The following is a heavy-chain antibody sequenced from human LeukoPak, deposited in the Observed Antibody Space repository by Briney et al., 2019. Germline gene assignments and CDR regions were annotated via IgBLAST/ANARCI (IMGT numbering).Heavy chain of an antibody. V-gene: IGHV3-23*01. Sequence: PGGSLRLSCAASGFTFSNAWMSWVRQAPGKGLEWVSAISGSGGSTYYADSVKGRFTISRDNSKNTLYLQMNSLRAEDTAVYYCAKDVVVALTAYFDYWGQGTLVTVSS. J-gene: IGHJ4*02. CDR2: ISGSGGST. D-gene: IGHD2-15*01. CDR1: GFTFSNAW. CDR3: AKDVVVALTAYFDY.